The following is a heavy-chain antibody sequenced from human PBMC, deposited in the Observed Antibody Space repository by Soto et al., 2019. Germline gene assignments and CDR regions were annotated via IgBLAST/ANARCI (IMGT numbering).Heavy chain of an antibody. CDR1: GGSISSGGYS. CDR2: IYFGGST. J-gene: IGHJ4*02. V-gene: IGHV4-30-2*01. CDR3: ARVRREFDTSGPVDS. Sequence: TLSLTCAVSGGSISSGGYSWNWIRQPPGKGLEWIGYIYFGGSTYYNPSLQSRVTMSVDRSRNQFSLKLNSVTAADTAVYYCARVRREFDTSGPVDSWGQGTLVTVSS. D-gene: IGHD3-10*01.